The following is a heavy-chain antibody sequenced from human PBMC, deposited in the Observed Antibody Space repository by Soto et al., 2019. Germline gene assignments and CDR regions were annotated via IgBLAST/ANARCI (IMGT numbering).Heavy chain of an antibody. J-gene: IGHJ4*02. D-gene: IGHD6-25*01. V-gene: IGHV3-23*01. Sequence: GGSLRLSCSVSGFTFNNYTMTWVRQAPGKGLEWVSAITGSGDTTYYADSVKGRFTISRDNFKNTLYLQMTGLRVEDTAVCCCAGSVGDHWGQGTLVEVSS. CDR2: ITGSGDTT. CDR1: GFTFNNYT. CDR3: AGSVGDH.